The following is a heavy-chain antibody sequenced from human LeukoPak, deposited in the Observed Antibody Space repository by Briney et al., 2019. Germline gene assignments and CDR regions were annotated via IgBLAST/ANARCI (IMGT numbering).Heavy chain of an antibody. J-gene: IGHJ4*02. CDR1: GFTFDDYG. CDR2: INWNGGTI. D-gene: IGHD2-2*02. CDR3: ARYGFYCSSTSCYIFDN. V-gene: IGHV3-20*04. Sequence: GGSLRLSCAASGFTFDDYGMSWVRQAPGKGLEWVSGINWNGGTIGYADSVKGRFTISRDNAKNSLYLQMNSLRAEDTALYYCARYGFYCSSTSCYIFDNWGQGTLVTVSS.